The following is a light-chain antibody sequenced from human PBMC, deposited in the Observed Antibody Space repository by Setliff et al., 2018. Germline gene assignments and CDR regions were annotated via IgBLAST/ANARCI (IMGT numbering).Light chain of an antibody. CDR3: SSYTSSSTSYV. CDR1: SSDVGGYNY. Sequence: ALTQPASVSGSPGQSITISCTGTSSDVGGYNYVSWYQQHPGKAPKLMIYDVSNRPSGVSNRFSGSKSGNTASLTISGLQAEDEADYYCSSYTSSSTSYVFGTGTKVTVL. CDR2: DVS. J-gene: IGLJ1*01. V-gene: IGLV2-14*03.